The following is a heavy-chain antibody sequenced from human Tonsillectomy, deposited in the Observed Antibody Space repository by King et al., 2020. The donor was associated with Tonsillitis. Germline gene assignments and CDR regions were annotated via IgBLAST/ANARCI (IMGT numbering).Heavy chain of an antibody. Sequence: QLQESGPGLVKPSETLSLTCTVSGGSLSSHHWSWVRQSPGKGLEWIGYLYYSGITKYNPSLNSQVTISGDTAKNQFSLKLASVTAADPAVYFCAGTRSSAFYYDFWGQGSLVTVSS. CDR3: AGTRSSAFYYDF. V-gene: IGHV4-59*11. CDR2: LYYSGIT. D-gene: IGHD6-19*01. J-gene: IGHJ4*02. CDR1: GGSLSSHH.